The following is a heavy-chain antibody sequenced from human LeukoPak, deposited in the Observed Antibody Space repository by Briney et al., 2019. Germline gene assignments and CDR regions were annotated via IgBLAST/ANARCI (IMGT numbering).Heavy chain of an antibody. CDR2: IYHSGST. CDR3: ARERDSSSWFDY. D-gene: IGHD6-6*01. Sequence: PSETLSLTCTVSGGSISSYYWSWIRQPPGKGLEWIGYIYHSGSTYYNPSLKSRVTISVVRSKNQFSLKLSSVTAADTAVYYCARERDSSSWFDYWGQGTLVTVSS. J-gene: IGHJ4*02. V-gene: IGHV4-59*12. CDR1: GGSISSYY.